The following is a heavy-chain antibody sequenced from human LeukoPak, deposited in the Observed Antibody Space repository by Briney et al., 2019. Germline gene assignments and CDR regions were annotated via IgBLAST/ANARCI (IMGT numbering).Heavy chain of an antibody. Sequence: SETLSLTCTVSGGSMSSYYWSWTRQPPGKGLEWIGYIYDSGSTNYNPSLKSRVTISIDTSKNQFSLKLSSVTATDTALYYCARHQGSNWISPIDYWGQGTLVTVSS. J-gene: IGHJ4*02. CDR1: GGSMSSYY. CDR3: ARHQGSNWISPIDY. V-gene: IGHV4-59*08. D-gene: IGHD1-20*01. CDR2: IYDSGST.